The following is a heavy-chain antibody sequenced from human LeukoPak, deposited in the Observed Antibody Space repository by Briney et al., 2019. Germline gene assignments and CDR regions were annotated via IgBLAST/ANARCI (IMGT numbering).Heavy chain of an antibody. V-gene: IGHV1-46*01. J-gene: IGHJ4*02. CDR3: ARVGGNSVLQYYFDY. D-gene: IGHD4-23*01. Sequence: ASVKVSCKASGYTFTSYYMHWVRQAPGQGLEWMGIINPSGGSTSYAQKFQGRVTMTRDTSTSTVYMELSSLRSEDTAVYYCARVGGNSVLQYYFDYWGQGTRVTVSS. CDR2: INPSGGST. CDR1: GYTFTSYY.